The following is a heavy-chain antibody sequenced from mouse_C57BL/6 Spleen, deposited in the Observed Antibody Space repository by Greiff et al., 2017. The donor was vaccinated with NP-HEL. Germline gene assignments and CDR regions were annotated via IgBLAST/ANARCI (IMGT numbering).Heavy chain of an antibody. Sequence: EVKVVESGGGLVQPGGSLSLSCAASGFTFTDYYMSWVRQPPGKGLEWLGFIRNKANGYTTEYSASVKGRFTISRENSQSILYLQMNALGAEDSATYYCARYAAPYYFDYWGQGTTLTVSS. D-gene: IGHD6-1*01. CDR2: IRNKANGYTT. CDR3: ARYAAPYYFDY. V-gene: IGHV7-3*01. CDR1: GFTFTDYY. J-gene: IGHJ2*01.